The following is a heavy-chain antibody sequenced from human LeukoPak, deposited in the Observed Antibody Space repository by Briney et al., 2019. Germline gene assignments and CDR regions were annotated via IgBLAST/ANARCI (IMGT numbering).Heavy chain of an antibody. Sequence: SETLSLTCAVYGGSFSCYYWSWIRQPPGKGLEWIGEINDSGSTNYNPYLKNRVTISVDTTKKQLSLKLSSVTAAEKDVYYCARKGSYLGPPDYWGQGTLVTVSS. CDR1: GGSFSCYY. V-gene: IGHV4-34*01. CDR3: ARKGSYLGPPDY. D-gene: IGHD3-16*02. J-gene: IGHJ4*02. CDR2: INDSGST.